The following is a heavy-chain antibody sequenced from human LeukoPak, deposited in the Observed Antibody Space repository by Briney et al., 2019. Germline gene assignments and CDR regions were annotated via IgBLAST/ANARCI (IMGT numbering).Heavy chain of an antibody. V-gene: IGHV3-74*01. J-gene: IGHJ6*02. CDR3: ARPGYSYSYYYGMDV. Sequence: GGSLRLSCAASGFTFSSYWMHWVRQAPGKGLVWVSRINSDGSSTSYADSVKGRFTISRDNAKNSLYLQMNSLRAEDTAVYYCARPGYSYSYYYGMDVWGQGTTVTVSS. CDR1: GFTFSSYW. CDR2: INSDGSST. D-gene: IGHD5-18*01.